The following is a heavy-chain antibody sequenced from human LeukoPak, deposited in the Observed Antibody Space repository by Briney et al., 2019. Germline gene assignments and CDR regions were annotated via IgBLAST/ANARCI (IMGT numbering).Heavy chain of an antibody. Sequence: GGSLRLSCAASGFTFSSYAMSWVRQAPGKGLEWVSVISGSGDSTIYADSVKGRFTVSTDTSKNTFYLQMNSLRAEDTAIYYCARDNRAWGWGRPLDYGGQGTLVTVS. CDR2: ISGSGDST. CDR1: GFTFSSYA. V-gene: IGHV3-23*01. J-gene: IGHJ4*02. D-gene: IGHD3-16*01. CDR3: ARDNRAWGWGRPLDY.